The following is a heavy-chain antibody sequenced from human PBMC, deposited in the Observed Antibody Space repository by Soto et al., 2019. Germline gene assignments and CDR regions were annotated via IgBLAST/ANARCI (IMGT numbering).Heavy chain of an antibody. CDR1: GYTFTSYG. V-gene: IGHV1-18*01. CDR2: ISAYNGNT. Sequence: ASVKVSCKASGYTFTSYGISWVRQAPGQGLEWMGWISAYNGNTNYAQKLQGRVTMTTDTSTSTAYMELRSLRSDDTAVYYCARDIRSWADSSGWTAGYFDYWGQGTLVTVSS. CDR3: ARDIRSWADSSGWTAGYFDY. J-gene: IGHJ4*02. D-gene: IGHD6-19*01.